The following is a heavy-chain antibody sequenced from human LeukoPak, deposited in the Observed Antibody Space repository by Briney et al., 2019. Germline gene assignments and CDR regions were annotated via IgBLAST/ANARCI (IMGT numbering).Heavy chain of an antibody. D-gene: IGHD3-3*01. CDR1: GGTFSSYA. V-gene: IGHV1-69*13. Sequence: GASVKVSCKASGGTFSSYAISWVRQAPGQGLEWMGGIIPIFGTANYAQKFQGRVTITADESTSTAYMELSSLRSEDTAVYYCASSSDFWSGYYYWGQGTLVTVSS. J-gene: IGHJ4*02. CDR3: ASSSDFWSGYYY. CDR2: IIPIFGTA.